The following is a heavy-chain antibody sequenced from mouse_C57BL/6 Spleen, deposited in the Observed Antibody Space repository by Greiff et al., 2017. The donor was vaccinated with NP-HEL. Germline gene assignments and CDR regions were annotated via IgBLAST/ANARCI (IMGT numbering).Heavy chain of an antibody. CDR1: GYAFSSSW. D-gene: IGHD2-2*01. CDR3: ARSDGYDDYFDD. Sequence: QVQLQQSGPELVKPGASVKISCKASGYAFSSSWMNWVKQRPGKGLEWIGRIYPGDGDTKYNGKFKGKATLTADKSSSTAYMQRSSLTSEDSAVYFSARSDGYDDYFDDWGQGTTLTVSS. V-gene: IGHV1-82*01. CDR2: IYPGDGDT. J-gene: IGHJ2*01.